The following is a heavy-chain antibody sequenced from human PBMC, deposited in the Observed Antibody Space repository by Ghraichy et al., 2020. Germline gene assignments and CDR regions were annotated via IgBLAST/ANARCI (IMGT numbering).Heavy chain of an antibody. CDR1: GGSISSGGYY. J-gene: IGHJ4*02. CDR3: ARAPPSGYDLFYYFDY. D-gene: IGHD5-12*01. V-gene: IGHV4-31*03. CDR2: IYYSGST. Sequence: SETLSLTCTVSGGSISSGGYYWSWIRQHPGKGLEWIGYIYYSGSTYYNPSLKSRVTISVDTSKNQFSLKLSSVTAADTAVYYCARAPPSGYDLFYYFDYWGQGTLVTVSS.